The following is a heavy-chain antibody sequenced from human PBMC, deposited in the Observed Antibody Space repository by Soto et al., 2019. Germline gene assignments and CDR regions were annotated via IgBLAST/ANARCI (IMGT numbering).Heavy chain of an antibody. Sequence: EVQLLESGGGLVQPGGSLRLSCAASGFTFSSYAMSWVRQAPGKGLEWVSAISGSGGSTYYADSVKGRFTFSRDNSKNTLSLQMNSLRAEDTAVYYCARRTSSWSFDYWGQGTLLTVSS. CDR2: ISGSGGST. CDR3: ARRTSSWSFDY. D-gene: IGHD6-13*01. CDR1: GFTFSSYA. J-gene: IGHJ4*02. V-gene: IGHV3-23*01.